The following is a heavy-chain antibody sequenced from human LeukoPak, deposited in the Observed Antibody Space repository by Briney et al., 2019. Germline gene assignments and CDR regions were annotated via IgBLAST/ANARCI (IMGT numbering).Heavy chain of an antibody. V-gene: IGHV4-34*01. CDR1: GGSFSGYY. Sequence: PSETLSLTCAVYGGSFSGYYWGWIRQPPGKGLEWIGSFCCGGNTPYNPSLKSRVTISVDTSQNQFSLKLSSVSAADTAIYYCAKYQSGTMADYWGQGTLVTVSS. J-gene: IGHJ4*02. CDR3: AKYQSGTMADY. CDR2: FCCGGNT. D-gene: IGHD4/OR15-4a*01.